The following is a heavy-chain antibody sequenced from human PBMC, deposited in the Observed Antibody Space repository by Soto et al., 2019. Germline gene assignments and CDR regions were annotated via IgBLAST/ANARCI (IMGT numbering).Heavy chain of an antibody. Sequence: QVQLQESGPRLVKSSETLSLTCTVSGGSISGFHWSWIRQPPGKALEWIGHIYYTGNINYNPSLRSRVTIPXXTXEXLFSLKLTSVTAADTAVYYCARVGCVTTPGFGCLEYWSQGTLVTVSS. CDR1: GGSISGFH. V-gene: IGHV4-59*01. CDR2: IYYTGNI. J-gene: IGHJ4*02. CDR3: ARVGCVTTPGFGCLEY. D-gene: IGHD4-17*01.